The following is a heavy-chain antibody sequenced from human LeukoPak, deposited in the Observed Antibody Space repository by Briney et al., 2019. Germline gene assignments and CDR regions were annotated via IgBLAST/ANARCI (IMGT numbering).Heavy chain of an antibody. J-gene: IGHJ3*02. V-gene: IGHV3-23*01. CDR1: GFTFSSYG. D-gene: IGHD5-18*01. CDR2: ISGSGGST. Sequence: PGGSLRLSCAASGFTFSSYGMSWVRQAPGKGLEWVSGISGSGGSTYYADSVKGRFTISRDNSKNTLYLQMNSLRAEDTAVYYCARARSSYGYGDAFDIWGQGTMVTVSS. CDR3: ARARSSYGYGDAFDI.